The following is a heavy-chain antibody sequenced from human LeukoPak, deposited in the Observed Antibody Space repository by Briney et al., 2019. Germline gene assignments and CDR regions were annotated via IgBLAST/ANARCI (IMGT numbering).Heavy chain of an antibody. CDR2: IYYSGST. CDR3: ARVPAYDSSGYYYVFDY. V-gene: IGHV4-31*03. J-gene: IGHJ4*02. Sequence: PSETLSLTCTVSGGSISSGGYYWSWIRQHPGKGLEWIGYIYYSGSTYYNPSLKSRVTISVDTSKNQFSLKLSSVTAADTAVYHCARVPAYDSSGYYYVFDYWGQGTLVTVSS. D-gene: IGHD3-22*01. CDR1: GGSISSGGYY.